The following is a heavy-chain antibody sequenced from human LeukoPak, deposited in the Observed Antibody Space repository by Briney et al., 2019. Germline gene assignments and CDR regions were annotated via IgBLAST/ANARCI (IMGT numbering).Heavy chain of an antibody. J-gene: IGHJ4*02. Sequence: GGSLRLSCAASGFTFSSPGMHWVRQAPGKGLEWVAVIWYDGSIKYYVDSVKGRFTISRDNSKNTLYLQMNSLRAEDTAVYYCARDDGGDWNYDYWGQGTLVTVSS. CDR3: ARDDGGDWNYDY. CDR1: GFTFSSPG. D-gene: IGHD1-7*01. CDR2: IWYDGSIK. V-gene: IGHV3-33*01.